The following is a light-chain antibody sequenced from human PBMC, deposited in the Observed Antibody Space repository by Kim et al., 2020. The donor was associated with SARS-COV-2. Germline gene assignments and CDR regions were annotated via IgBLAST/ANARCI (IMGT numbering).Light chain of an antibody. V-gene: IGKV3-11*01. J-gene: IGKJ5*01. CDR3: QQRSN. Sequence: VVRQSPATLSLSPGERATLSCRASQSVGTYLDWYQQKPGQAPRLLIYDASKRATGIPARFRGSGSGTDFTLTIGTLEPEDFAVYYCQQRSNFGQGTRLEIK. CDR1: QSVGTY. CDR2: DAS.